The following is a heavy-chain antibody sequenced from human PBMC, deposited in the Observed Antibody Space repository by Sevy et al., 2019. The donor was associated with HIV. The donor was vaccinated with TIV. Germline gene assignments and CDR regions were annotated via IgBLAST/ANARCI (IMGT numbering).Heavy chain of an antibody. V-gene: IGHV3-72*01. CDR1: GFTLSDHY. Sequence: GGSLRLSCAASGFTLSDHYMEWVRQAPGKGLEWVGRIRNKADGYTTEDAASVKGRFTISRDDSKNSLYLLMNSLKTEDTAVYYCATHAGIAAAGRVFDYWGQGTLVTVSS. CDR2: IRNKADGYTT. D-gene: IGHD6-13*01. J-gene: IGHJ4*02. CDR3: ATHAGIAAAGRVFDY.